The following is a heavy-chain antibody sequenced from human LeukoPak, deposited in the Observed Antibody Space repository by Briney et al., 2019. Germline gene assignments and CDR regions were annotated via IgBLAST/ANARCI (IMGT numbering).Heavy chain of an antibody. Sequence: SETLSLTCTVSGGSISSYYWSWIRQPPGKGLEWIGYIYYSGSTNYNPSLKSRVTISVDTSKNQFSLKLSSVTAADTAVYYCARAISYCGGDGYLRDAFDIWGQGTMVTVSS. CDR2: IYYSGST. D-gene: IGHD2-21*02. CDR3: ARAISYCGGDGYLRDAFDI. J-gene: IGHJ3*02. V-gene: IGHV4-59*01. CDR1: GGSISSYY.